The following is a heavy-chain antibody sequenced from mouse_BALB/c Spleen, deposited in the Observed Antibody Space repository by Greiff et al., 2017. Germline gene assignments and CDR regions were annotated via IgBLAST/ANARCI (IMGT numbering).Heavy chain of an antibody. V-gene: IGHV5-9-4*01. CDR1: GFTFSSYA. J-gene: IGHJ3*01. CDR2: ISSGGSYT. CDR3: AWNDDYVIAY. D-gene: IGHD2-4*01. Sequence: EVQVVESGGGLVKPGGSLKLSCAASGFTFSSYAMSWVRQSPEKRLEWVAEISSGGSYTYYPDTVTGRFTISRDKAKNTLYLEMSSLRAEDTAMYYCAWNDDYVIAYWGQGTLVTVSA.